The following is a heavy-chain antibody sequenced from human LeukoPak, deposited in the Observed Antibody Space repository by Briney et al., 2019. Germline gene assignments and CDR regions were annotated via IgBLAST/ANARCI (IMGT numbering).Heavy chain of an antibody. Sequence: PGGSLRLSCTASGFPFSSSSMNWVRQAPGKGLEWVSSISSSSSYIYYADSVKGRFTISRDNAKNSLYLQMNSLRAEDTAVYYCASQTGSGWYPFDYWGQGTLVTVSS. J-gene: IGHJ4*02. CDR2: ISSSSSYI. CDR3: ASQTGSGWYPFDY. CDR1: GFPFSSSS. D-gene: IGHD6-19*01. V-gene: IGHV3-21*01.